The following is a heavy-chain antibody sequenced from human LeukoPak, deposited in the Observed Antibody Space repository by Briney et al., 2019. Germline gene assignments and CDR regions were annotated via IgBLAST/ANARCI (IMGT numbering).Heavy chain of an antibody. CDR2: ISGCCCST. CDR3: AKPGVYDFWSGREGYYFDY. Sequence: GGSLPLSCAASGFIFSSYPMSWVRQARGKGLEWVSAISGCCCSTYYADSVKGRFTISRDNSKNTLYLQMNSLRAEDTAVYYCAKPGVYDFWSGREGYYFDYWGQGTLVTVSS. D-gene: IGHD3-3*01. J-gene: IGHJ4*02. CDR1: GFIFSSYP. V-gene: IGHV3-23*01.